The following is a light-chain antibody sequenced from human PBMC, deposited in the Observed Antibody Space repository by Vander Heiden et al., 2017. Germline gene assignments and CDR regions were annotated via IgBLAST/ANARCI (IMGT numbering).Light chain of an antibody. V-gene: IGLV3-21*02. CDR2: DDS. CDR1: NIGSKS. Sequence: SYVLTQPPSVSVAPGQTATITCGGNNIGSKSVHWYQQEPGQAPVLVVYDDSARPSGIPERFSGSKSGTTAKLNISWVEAGDEADYYGQVWDSSSEHIVFGGGTKLTVL. J-gene: IGLJ2*01. CDR3: QVWDSSSEHIV.